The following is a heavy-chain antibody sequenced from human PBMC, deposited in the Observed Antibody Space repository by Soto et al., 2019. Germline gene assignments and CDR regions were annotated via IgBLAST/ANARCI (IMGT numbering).Heavy chain of an antibody. CDR2: VTVSGDTS. J-gene: IGHJ6*03. D-gene: IGHD2-15*01. CDR1: GFTFSDSA. Sequence: EVQLLESGGGLAQPGGSLRLSCAASGFTFSDSALSWVRQGTGMGLEWVSSVTVSGDTSYYADSVEGRFTISRDNSKNTLYLQMNSLRADDTAVYYCAKHGCSYPACYPYYYYVDVWGEGATVTVSS. V-gene: IGHV3-23*01. CDR3: AKHGCSYPACYPYYYYVDV.